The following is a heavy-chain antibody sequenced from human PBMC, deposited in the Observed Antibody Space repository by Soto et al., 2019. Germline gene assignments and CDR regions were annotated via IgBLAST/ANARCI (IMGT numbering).Heavy chain of an antibody. CDR3: ARVYCSGGSCYGIDS. V-gene: IGHV1-18*01. Sequence: GASVKVSCKASGYTFTSYGISWVRQAPGQGLEWMGWISAYNGNTSYAQKLQGRVTMTRDTSTSTVYMELSSLRSEDTAVYYCARVYCSGGSCYGIDSWGQGTLVTVSS. CDR1: GYTFTSYG. J-gene: IGHJ4*02. D-gene: IGHD2-15*01. CDR2: ISAYNGNT.